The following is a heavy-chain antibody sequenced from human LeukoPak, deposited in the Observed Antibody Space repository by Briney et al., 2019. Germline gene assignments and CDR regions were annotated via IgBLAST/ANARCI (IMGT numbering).Heavy chain of an antibody. V-gene: IGHV1-2*02. D-gene: IGHD6-6*01. J-gene: IGHJ4*02. CDR3: ARGDLASIAAGDY. CDR2: INPNSGGT. CDR1: GYTFTGYY. Sequence: VALVKVSCKASGYTFTGYYMHWVRQAPGQGLEWMGWINPNSGGTNYAQKFQGRVTMTRDTSISTAYMELSRLRSDDTAVYYGARGDLASIAAGDYWGQGTLVTVSS.